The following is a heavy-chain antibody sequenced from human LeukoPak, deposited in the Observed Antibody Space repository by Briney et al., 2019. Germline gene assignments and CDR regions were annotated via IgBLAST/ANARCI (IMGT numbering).Heavy chain of an antibody. CDR1: GFTVSSNS. D-gene: IGHD1-1*01. V-gene: IGHV3-30*02. Sequence: TGGSLRLSCTVSGFTVSSNSMSWVRQAPGKGLEWVTFIQNDGSDKYYTDSVKGRFTISRDNSKNKVYLQMNSLRSEDTAVYYCAKEARFVRQQLVFKWFDPWGQGTLVTVSS. CDR3: AKEARFVRQQLVFKWFDP. CDR2: IQNDGSDK. J-gene: IGHJ5*02.